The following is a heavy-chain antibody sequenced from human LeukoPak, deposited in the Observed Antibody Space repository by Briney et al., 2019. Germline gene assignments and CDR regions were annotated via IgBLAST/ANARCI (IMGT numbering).Heavy chain of an antibody. CDR1: GFTFSSYA. CDR3: ASPRGAYSSSWYARD. D-gene: IGHD6-13*01. CDR2: ISYDGSNK. Sequence: PGGSLRLSCAASGFTFSSYAMHWVRQAPGKGLEWVAVISYDGSNKYYADSVKGRFTISRDNSKNTLYLQVNSLRAEDTAVYYCASPRGAYSSSWYARDWGQGTLVTVSS. J-gene: IGHJ4*02. V-gene: IGHV3-30-3*01.